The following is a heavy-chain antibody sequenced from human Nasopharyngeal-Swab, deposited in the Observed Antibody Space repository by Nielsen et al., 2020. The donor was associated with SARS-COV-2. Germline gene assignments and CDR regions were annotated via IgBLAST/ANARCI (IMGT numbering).Heavy chain of an antibody. CDR1: GGSISSGGYY. V-gene: IGHV4-31*03. J-gene: IGHJ6*02. CDR3: ARVSWDGYYYYYGLDV. CDR2: IYYSGST. D-gene: IGHD5-24*01. Sequence: LSLTCTVSGGSISSGGYYWSWIRQHPGKGLEWIGYIYYSGSTYYNPSLKSRVTISVDTSKNQFSLKLSSVTAADTAVYYCARVSWDGYYYYYGLDVWGQGTTVTVSS.